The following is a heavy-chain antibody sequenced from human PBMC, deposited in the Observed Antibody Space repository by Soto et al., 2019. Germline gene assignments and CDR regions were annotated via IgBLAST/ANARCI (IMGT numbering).Heavy chain of an antibody. J-gene: IGHJ4*02. CDR1: VFTVSSHY. Sequence: GWSLRLSCAASVFTVSSHYMSWVRQGPGKGLEWVSTIYRGGGTFYAESVKGRFTISRDTSQNTVFLQMNSLRAEDTAVYHCASTRDSGTSYYFDSWGQGTLVTVSS. CDR2: IYRGGGT. CDR3: ASTRDSGTSYYFDS. V-gene: IGHV3-53*01. D-gene: IGHD1-26*01.